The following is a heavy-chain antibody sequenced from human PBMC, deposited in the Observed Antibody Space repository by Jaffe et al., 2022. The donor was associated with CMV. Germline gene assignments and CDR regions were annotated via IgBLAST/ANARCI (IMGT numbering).Heavy chain of an antibody. J-gene: IGHJ6*03. CDR2: FDPEDGET. Sequence: QVQLVQSGAEVKKPGASVKVSCKVSGYTLTELSMHWVRQAPGKGLEWMGSFDPEDGETIYAQKFQGRVTMTEDTSTDTAYMELSSLRSEDTAVYYCATGGSRFYYYYYYMDVWGKGTTVTVSS. D-gene: IGHD6-13*01. V-gene: IGHV1-24*01. CDR3: ATGGSRFYYYYYYMDV. CDR1: GYTLTELS.